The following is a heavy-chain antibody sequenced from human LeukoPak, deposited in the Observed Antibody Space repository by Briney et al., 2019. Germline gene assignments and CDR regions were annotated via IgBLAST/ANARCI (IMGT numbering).Heavy chain of an antibody. J-gene: IGHJ4*02. D-gene: IGHD5-12*01. CDR3: ARDYSGYDYLDY. Sequence: SETLSLTCTVSGGSISSGAYYWSCIRQHPGKGLEWIGYIFYRGNTYYNPSLKSRLTISVDTSKNQFSLKLASVTAADTAVYYCARDYSGYDYLDYWGQGTLVTVSS. V-gene: IGHV4-31*03. CDR2: IFYRGNT. CDR1: GGSISSGAYY.